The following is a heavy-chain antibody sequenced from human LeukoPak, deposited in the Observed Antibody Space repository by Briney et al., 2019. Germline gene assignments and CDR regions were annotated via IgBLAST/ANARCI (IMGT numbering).Heavy chain of an antibody. Sequence: PGGSLRLSCAASGFTFSSYSMNWVRQAPGKGLEWVSSISSSSSYIHYADSVKGRFTISRDNAKNSLYLQMNSLRAEDTAVYYCARVKYYYGSGSLTTSYYFDYWGQGTLVTVSS. CDR3: ARVKYYYGSGSLTTSYYFDY. D-gene: IGHD3-10*01. V-gene: IGHV3-21*01. J-gene: IGHJ4*02. CDR1: GFTFSSYS. CDR2: ISSSSSYI.